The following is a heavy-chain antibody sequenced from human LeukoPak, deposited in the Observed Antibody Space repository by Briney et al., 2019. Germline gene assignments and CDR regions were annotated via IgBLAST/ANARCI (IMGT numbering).Heavy chain of an antibody. CDR3: ARPYYYDSSGYYYFDY. Sequence: ASVKVSCKASGYTFTGYYMHWVREAPGQGLEWMGCINPNSGGTTYAQKSQGRVTMTRDTSISTAYMELSRLRSDDTAVYYCARPYYYDSSGYYYFDYWGQGTLATVSS. CDR2: INPNSGGT. V-gene: IGHV1-2*02. D-gene: IGHD3-22*01. J-gene: IGHJ4*02. CDR1: GYTFTGYY.